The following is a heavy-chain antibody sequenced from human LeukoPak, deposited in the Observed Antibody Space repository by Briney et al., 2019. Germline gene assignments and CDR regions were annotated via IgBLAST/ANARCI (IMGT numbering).Heavy chain of an antibody. J-gene: IGHJ4*02. CDR1: GFTFSSYS. V-gene: IGHV3-48*02. CDR3: ARDRSGQFFDY. Sequence: GDSLRLSCAASGFTFSSYSMNWVRQAPGKGLEWLAYISSSGGPIYYGDSVKGRFTISRDDAKNSLYLQMNSLSDEDTAVYFCARDRSGQFFDYWGQGALVTVSS. D-gene: IGHD5-24*01. CDR2: ISSSGGPI.